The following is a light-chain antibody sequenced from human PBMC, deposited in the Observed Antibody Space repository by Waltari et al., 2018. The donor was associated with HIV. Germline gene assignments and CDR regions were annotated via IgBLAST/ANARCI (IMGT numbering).Light chain of an antibody. CDR2: FGS. CDR3: LHDYSWPYT. Sequence: AIHMTQSPSTLSASVGASVTITRRASQGIGSDLSWYQQKPGMAPTLLIYFGSILQSGVPSRFSGSGSGTHFTLTISSLQPEDLATYFCLHDYSWPYTFGQGTRLDIK. V-gene: IGKV1-6*01. J-gene: IGKJ2*01. CDR1: QGIGSD.